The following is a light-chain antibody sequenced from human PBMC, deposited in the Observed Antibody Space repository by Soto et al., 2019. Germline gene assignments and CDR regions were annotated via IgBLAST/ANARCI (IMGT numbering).Light chain of an antibody. Sequence: QSALTQPPSASGSPGQSVTISCTGTSSDIGGYNYVSWYQQHPGKAPKLIIYEVSKRPSGVPDRFSGSKSGNTASLTVSGLHTEDEADYYCSSYAGSSTLVFGGGTKLTVL. CDR1: SSDIGGYNY. CDR2: EVS. CDR3: SSYAGSSTLV. J-gene: IGLJ2*01. V-gene: IGLV2-8*01.